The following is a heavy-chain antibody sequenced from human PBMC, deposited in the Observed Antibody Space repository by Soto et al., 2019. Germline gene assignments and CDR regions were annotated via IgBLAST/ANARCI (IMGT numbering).Heavy chain of an antibody. CDR2: MNPNSGNT. J-gene: IGHJ6*03. V-gene: IGHV1-8*01. CDR1: GYTFTSYD. CDR3: ARGDNGVYYYYMDV. Sequence: ASVKVSCKASGYTFTSYDINWVRQATGQGLEWMGWMNPNSGNTGYAQKFRGRVTMTRNTSISTAYMELSSLRSEDTAVYYCARGDNGVYYYYMDVWGKGTTVTVSS. D-gene: IGHD1-1*01.